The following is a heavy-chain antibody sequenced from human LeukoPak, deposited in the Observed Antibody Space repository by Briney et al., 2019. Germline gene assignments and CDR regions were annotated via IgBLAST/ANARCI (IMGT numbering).Heavy chain of an antibody. J-gene: IGHJ4*02. CDR2: IHDDGIVT. Sequence: PGGSLRLSCAASGFTFTAYAMSWFRQTPEKGLEWVANIHDDGIVTHYVDSVKGRFTISRDSATNTLYLQMNSLRPGDTGVYYCARRGPETVATIDYWGQGTPVTVSS. D-gene: IGHD5-12*01. CDR1: GFTFTAYA. CDR3: ARRGPETVATIDY. V-gene: IGHV3-7*01.